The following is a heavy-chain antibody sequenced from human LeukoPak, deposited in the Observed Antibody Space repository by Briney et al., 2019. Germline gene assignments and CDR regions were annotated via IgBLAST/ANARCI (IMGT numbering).Heavy chain of an antibody. CDR3: ARRSGNWFDP. V-gene: IGHV5-10-1*01. CDR1: GYSFTTYW. J-gene: IGHJ5*02. Sequence: GESLKISCKGSGYSFTTYWTSWVRQMPGTGLEWMGRIDPSDSYTNYSPSFQGHVTISADKSISTAYLQWSSLKASDSAMYHCARRSGNWFDPWGQGTLVTVSS. CDR2: IDPSDSYT.